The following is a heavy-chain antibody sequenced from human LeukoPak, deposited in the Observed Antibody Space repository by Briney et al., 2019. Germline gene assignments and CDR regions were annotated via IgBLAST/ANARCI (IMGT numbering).Heavy chain of an antibody. D-gene: IGHD3-10*01. CDR1: GFTFSNYA. CDR2: ISGSGVAT. CDR3: AKDPQPSVRMLRGTMDV. V-gene: IGHV3-23*01. J-gene: IGHJ6*02. Sequence: GGSLRLSCAASGFTFSNYAMSWVRQAPGKGLEWVSVISGSGVATDYADSVKGRFTISRDNSKNTLFLQMSSLRAEDTAVYYCAKDPQPSVRMLRGTMDVWGQGTTVTVSS.